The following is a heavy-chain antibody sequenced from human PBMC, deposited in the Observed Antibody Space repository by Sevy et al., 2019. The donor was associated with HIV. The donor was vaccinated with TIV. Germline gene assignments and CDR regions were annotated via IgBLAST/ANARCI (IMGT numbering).Heavy chain of an antibody. V-gene: IGHV3-23*01. CDR2: ISGSGGST. D-gene: IGHD3-10*01. J-gene: IGHJ4*02. Sequence: GGSLRLSCAASGFTFSSYAMSWVRQAPGKGLEWVSAISGSGGSTYYADSVKGRFTISRDNSKNTLYLQMNSLRAEDTAVYYCATHDDYYGSGSYYKPSYYFDYWGQGTLVTVSS. CDR1: GFTFSSYA. CDR3: ATHDDYYGSGSYYKPSYYFDY.